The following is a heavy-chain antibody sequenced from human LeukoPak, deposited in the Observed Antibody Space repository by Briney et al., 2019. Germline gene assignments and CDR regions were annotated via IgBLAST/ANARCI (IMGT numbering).Heavy chain of an antibody. CDR3: AKESLRVVPSVTFDY. D-gene: IGHD2-2*01. CDR2: IRYDGSNK. V-gene: IGHV3-30*02. J-gene: IGHJ4*02. Sequence: GGSLRLSCAASGFTFSSYGMHWVRQAPGKGLEWVAFIRYDGSNKYYADSVKGRFTISRDNSKNTLYLQMHSLRAEDTAVYYCAKESLRVVPSVTFDYWGQGTLVTVSS. CDR1: GFTFSSYG.